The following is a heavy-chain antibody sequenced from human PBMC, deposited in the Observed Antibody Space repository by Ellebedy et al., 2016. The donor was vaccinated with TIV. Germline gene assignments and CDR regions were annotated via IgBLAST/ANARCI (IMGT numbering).Heavy chain of an antibody. D-gene: IGHD2/OR15-2a*01. J-gene: IGHJ4*02. CDR1: ADSISGSNCY. CDR3: ARVETVDTFHYDS. V-gene: IGHV4-39*07. CDR2: IYYSGVT. Sequence: MPSETLSLTCTVSADSISGSNCYWGWIRQPPGKGLEWIGNIYYSGVTYYNPSLKSRVTISVDTSKNQFSLRLSSVTAADTAVYYWARVETVDTFHYDSWGQGTLVTVSS.